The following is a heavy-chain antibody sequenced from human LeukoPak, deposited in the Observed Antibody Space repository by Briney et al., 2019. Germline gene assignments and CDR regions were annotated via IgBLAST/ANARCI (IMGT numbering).Heavy chain of an antibody. CDR1: GGSISSGDYY. CDR2: IYYSGST. J-gene: IGHJ4*02. D-gene: IGHD1-26*01. CDR3: ARVPLRSGAAG. Sequence: SETLSLTCTVSGGSISSGDYYWSWIRQPPGKGLEWIGYIYYSGSTYYNPSLKSRVTISVDTSKNQFSLKLSSVTAAVTAVYYCARVPLRSGAAGWGQGTLVTVSS. V-gene: IGHV4-30-4*01.